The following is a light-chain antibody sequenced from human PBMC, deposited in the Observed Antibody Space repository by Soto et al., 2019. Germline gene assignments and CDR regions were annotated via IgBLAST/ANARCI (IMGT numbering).Light chain of an antibody. J-gene: IGLJ2*01. CDR3: SSYRSSSTPVV. CDR2: EVT. V-gene: IGLV2-14*01. CDR1: SSDVGFYSF. Sequence: QSALTQPASVSGSPGQSITISCTGASSDVGFYSFVSWYQQTPGKPPKLIIFEVTHRPSGVSDRFSGSKSGNTASLTISRLQAEDEADYYCSSYRSSSTPVVFGGGTKLTVL.